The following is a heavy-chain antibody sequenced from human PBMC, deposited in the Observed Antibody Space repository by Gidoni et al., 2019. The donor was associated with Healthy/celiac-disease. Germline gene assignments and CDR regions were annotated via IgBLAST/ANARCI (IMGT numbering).Heavy chain of an antibody. V-gene: IGHV5-10-1*03. Sequence: EVQLVQSGAEVKKPGEALRSSCKGSGSSFTSYWLSWVRPMPGKGREWMVRIDPSDSETNYSPSFQGHVTISADKSISTAYLQWSSLKAADTAMYYCAGDTAMAREDYWGQGTLVTVSS. CDR3: AGDTAMAREDY. CDR1: GSSFTSYW. J-gene: IGHJ4*02. CDR2: IDPSDSET. D-gene: IGHD5-18*01.